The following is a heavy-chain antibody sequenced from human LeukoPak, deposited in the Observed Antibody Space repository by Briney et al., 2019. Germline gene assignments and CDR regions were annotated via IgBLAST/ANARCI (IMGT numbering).Heavy chain of an antibody. CDR3: ARLTYYYDSSGHDY. J-gene: IGHJ4*02. CDR1: GGTFSSYA. Sequence: GASVKVSCKASGGTFSSYAISWVRQAPGQGLEWMGGIIPIFGTANYAQKFQGRVTIPADKSTSTAYMELSSLRSEDTAVYYCARLTYYYDSSGHDYWGQGTLVTVSS. D-gene: IGHD3-22*01. V-gene: IGHV1-69*06. CDR2: IIPIFGTA.